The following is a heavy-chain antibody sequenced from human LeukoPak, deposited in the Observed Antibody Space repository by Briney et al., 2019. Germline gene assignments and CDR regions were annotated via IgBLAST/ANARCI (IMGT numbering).Heavy chain of an antibody. Sequence: GGSLRLSCTASGFTFGDYAMSWVRQALGKGLEWVGFIRSKACGGTTEYAASVKGRFTISRDDSKSIAYLQMNSLKTEDTAVYYCTRVRGLYSSSWPLDYWGQGTLVTVSS. CDR2: IRSKACGGTT. V-gene: IGHV3-49*04. CDR1: GFTFGDYA. D-gene: IGHD6-13*01. J-gene: IGHJ4*02. CDR3: TRVRGLYSSSWPLDY.